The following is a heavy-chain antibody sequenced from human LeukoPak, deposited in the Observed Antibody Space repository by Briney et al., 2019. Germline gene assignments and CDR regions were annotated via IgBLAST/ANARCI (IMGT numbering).Heavy chain of an antibody. CDR1: GYSFTSYW. CDR3: ARRDVDDSSGYYYGFFDC. CDR2: IYPGDSDT. D-gene: IGHD3-22*01. J-gene: IGHJ4*02. V-gene: IGHV5-51*03. Sequence: GESLKISCKGSGYSFTSYWIGWVRQMPGKGLEWMGIIYPGDSDTRYSPSFQGQVTISADKSISTAYLQWSSLKASDTAMYYCARRDVDDSSGYYYGFFDCWGQGTLVTVSS.